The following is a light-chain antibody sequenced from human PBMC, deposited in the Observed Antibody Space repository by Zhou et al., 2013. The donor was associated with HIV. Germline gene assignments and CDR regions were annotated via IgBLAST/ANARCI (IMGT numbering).Light chain of an antibody. V-gene: IGKV3-15*01. CDR1: QSVSSY. J-gene: IGKJ1*01. CDR3: QQYISWPRT. Sequence: EIVLTQSPGTLSVSPGERATLSCRASQSVSSYLAWYQQKPGQAPRLLIHGASTRATGIPARFRGTGSGTEFTLTITSLQSEDFAVYYCQQYISWPRTFGQGTKVEIK. CDR2: GAS.